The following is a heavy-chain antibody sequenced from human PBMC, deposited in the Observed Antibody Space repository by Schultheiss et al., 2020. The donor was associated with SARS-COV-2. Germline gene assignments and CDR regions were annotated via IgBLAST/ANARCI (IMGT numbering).Heavy chain of an antibody. V-gene: IGHV3-30*03. J-gene: IGHJ4*02. CDR3: ARDGTDIVVVVAATHHFDY. Sequence: GESLKISCAASGFTFSSYGMHWVRQAPGKGLEWVAVISYDGSNKYYADSVKGRFTISRDNSKNTLYLQMNSLRAEDTAVYYCARDGTDIVVVVAATHHFDYWGQGTLVTVSS. D-gene: IGHD2-15*01. CDR1: GFTFSSYG. CDR2: ISYDGSNK.